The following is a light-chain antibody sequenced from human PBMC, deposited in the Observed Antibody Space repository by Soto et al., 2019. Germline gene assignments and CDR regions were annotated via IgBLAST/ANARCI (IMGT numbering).Light chain of an antibody. J-gene: IGLJ3*02. CDR2: EVT. CDR1: RSDIGSYNS. CDR3: FSYAGSSTWV. V-gene: IGLV2-23*02. Sequence: QSALTETASVSGSPGQSITISCTGTRSDIGSYNSIAWYQQHPGKAPRVMIFEVTKRPSGISNRFSGSKSGSTASLTISGLQAEDEADYFCFSYAGSSTWVFGGGTQLTVL.